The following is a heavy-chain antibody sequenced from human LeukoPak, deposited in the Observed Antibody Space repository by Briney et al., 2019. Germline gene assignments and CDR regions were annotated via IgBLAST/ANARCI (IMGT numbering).Heavy chain of an antibody. CDR2: ISSYNDNT. D-gene: IGHD2-2*02. CDR3: ARYCDSTSCYSPLYYMDV. J-gene: IGHJ6*03. CDR1: GYTFTNYG. V-gene: IGHV1-18*01. Sequence: ASVKVSCKASGYTFTNYGISWVRQATGRGLEWMGWISSYNDNTHYAQKLQGRVTMTTKTSTSTAYMELRSLRSDDTAVYYCARYCDSTSCYSPLYYMDVWGKGTTVTVSS.